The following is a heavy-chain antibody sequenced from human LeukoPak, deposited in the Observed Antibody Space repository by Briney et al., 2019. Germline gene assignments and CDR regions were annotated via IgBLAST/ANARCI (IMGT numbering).Heavy chain of an antibody. V-gene: IGHV3-74*01. D-gene: IGHD6-13*01. CDR2: INTDGSRT. Sequence: GSLRLSCAASGFTFSSYWMHWVRQAPGKGLVWVSRINTDGSRTNYADSVKGRFTISRDNAKNTLYLQMNSLRAEDTAVYYCAKGDYSSSWYDRDYFDSWGQGTLVTVSS. J-gene: IGHJ4*02. CDR3: AKGDYSSSWYDRDYFDS. CDR1: GFTFSSYW.